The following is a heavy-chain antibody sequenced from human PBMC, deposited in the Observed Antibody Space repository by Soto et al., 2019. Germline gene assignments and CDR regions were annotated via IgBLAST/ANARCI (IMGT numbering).Heavy chain of an antibody. V-gene: IGHV1-18*01. CDR1: GYTFTSYG. CDR3: ARESSSRCHDY. D-gene: IGHD6-13*01. CDR2: ISSYNGNT. Sequence: QVQLVQSGAEVKKPGASVKVSCKASGYTFTSYGISWVRQAPGQGLECMGWISSYNGNTNYAQTLQGRVTMTTDTSTSTDYMELRSLRSDDTAVYYCARESSSRCHDYCGQGTLVTVSS. J-gene: IGHJ4*02.